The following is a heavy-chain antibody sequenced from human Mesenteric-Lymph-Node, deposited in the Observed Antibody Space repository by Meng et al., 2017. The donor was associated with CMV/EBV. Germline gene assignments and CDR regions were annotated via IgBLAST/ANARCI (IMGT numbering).Heavy chain of an antibody. Sequence: SVKVSCKASGGSFSSHAISWVRQAPGEGLEWMGGILPILGIANSAQKFQDRVTITADKSTNTAYMELTSLRYEDTAVYYCARRFEARPGTYTTHLYYYYVMDVWGQGTTVTVSS. CDR2: ILPILGIA. CDR1: GGSFSSHA. V-gene: IGHV1-69*10. J-gene: IGHJ6*02. D-gene: IGHD1-14*01. CDR3: ARRFEARPGTYTTHLYYYYVMDV.